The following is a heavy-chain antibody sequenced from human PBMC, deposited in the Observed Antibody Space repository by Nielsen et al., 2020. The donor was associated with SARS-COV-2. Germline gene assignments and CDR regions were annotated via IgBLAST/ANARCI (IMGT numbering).Heavy chain of an antibody. V-gene: IGHV3-11*06. D-gene: IGHD2-8*02. CDR3: ARDWSRAFDV. Sequence: GRFTISRDNAKKSTSLQMNNLRVEDTAVYYCARDWSRAFDVWGQGTMVTVSS. J-gene: IGHJ3*01.